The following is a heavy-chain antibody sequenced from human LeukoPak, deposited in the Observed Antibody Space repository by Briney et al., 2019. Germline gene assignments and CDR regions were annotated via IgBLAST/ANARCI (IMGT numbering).Heavy chain of an antibody. CDR3: AREGGDSGSYND. CDR2: ISGSGGRT. Sequence: GGTLRLSCAASGFTFSRYGMSWVRQAPGKGLEWVSAISGSGGRTYYADSVKGRFTISRDNAKNSLYLQMNSLRAEDTAVYYCAREGGDSGSYNDWGQGTLVTVSS. CDR1: GFTFSRYG. D-gene: IGHD1-26*01. J-gene: IGHJ4*02. V-gene: IGHV3-23*01.